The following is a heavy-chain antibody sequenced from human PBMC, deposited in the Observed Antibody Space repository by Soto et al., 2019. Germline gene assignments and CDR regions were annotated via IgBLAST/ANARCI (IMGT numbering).Heavy chain of an antibody. Sequence: SENLSLTCTVSGGSISSYYWSWIRQPPGKGLEWIGYIYYSGSTNYNPSLKSRVTISVDTSKNQFSLKLNSVTAADTAVYYCARRYGGTLDYCGQGTLVTVSS. J-gene: IGHJ4*02. CDR1: GGSISSYY. CDR2: IYYSGST. V-gene: IGHV4-59*08. D-gene: IGHD4-17*01. CDR3: ARRYGGTLDY.